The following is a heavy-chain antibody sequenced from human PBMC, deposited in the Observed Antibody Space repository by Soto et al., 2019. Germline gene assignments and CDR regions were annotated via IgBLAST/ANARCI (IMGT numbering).Heavy chain of an antibody. V-gene: IGHV1-3*01. D-gene: IGHD3-22*01. Sequence: ASVKVSCKASGYTFTSYAMHWVRQAPGQRLEWMGWINAGNGNTKYSQKFQGRVTITRDTSASTAYMELSSLRSEDTAVYYCARDRYYYDSSGYYYDFDYWGQGTLVTVS. J-gene: IGHJ4*02. CDR3: ARDRYYYDSSGYYYDFDY. CDR2: INAGNGNT. CDR1: GYTFTSYA.